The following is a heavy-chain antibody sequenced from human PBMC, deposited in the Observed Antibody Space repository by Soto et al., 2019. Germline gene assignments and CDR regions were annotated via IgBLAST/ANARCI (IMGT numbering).Heavy chain of an antibody. Sequence: GASVKVSCKASGYTFTSYAMHWVRQAPGQRLEWMGWINAGNGNTKYSQKFQGRVTITRDTSASTAYMELSSLRSEDTAVYYCAREQYSSSWYDYYYGMDVWGQGTTVTVSS. CDR1: GYTFTSYA. J-gene: IGHJ6*02. V-gene: IGHV1-3*01. CDR3: AREQYSSSWYDYYYGMDV. D-gene: IGHD6-13*01. CDR2: INAGNGNT.